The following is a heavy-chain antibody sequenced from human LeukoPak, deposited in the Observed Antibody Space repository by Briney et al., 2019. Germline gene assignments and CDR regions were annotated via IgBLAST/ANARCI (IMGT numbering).Heavy chain of an antibody. V-gene: IGHV4-39*07. Sequence: SETLSLTCTVSGGSISSSSYYWGWIRQPPGKGLEWIGSIYYSGSTYYNPSLKSRVTISVDTSKNQFSLKLSSVTAADTAVYYCARSRSGSYYFDYWGQGTLVTVSS. D-gene: IGHD1-26*01. J-gene: IGHJ4*02. CDR3: ARSRSGSYYFDY. CDR2: IYYSGST. CDR1: GGSISSSSYY.